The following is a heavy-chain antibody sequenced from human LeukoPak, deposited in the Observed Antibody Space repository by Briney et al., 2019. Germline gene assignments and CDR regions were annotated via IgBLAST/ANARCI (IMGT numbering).Heavy chain of an antibody. CDR2: IIPIFGTV. J-gene: IGHJ3*02. D-gene: IGHD3-22*01. CDR3: ARDYYDSSGYLGDAFDI. Sequence: SVKVSCKASGGTFSSYAISWVRQAPGQGLEWMGGIIPIFGTVNYAQKFQGRVTITADESTSTAYMELSSLRSEDTAVYYCARDYYDSSGYLGDAFDIWGQGTMVTVSS. CDR1: GGTFSSYA. V-gene: IGHV1-69*13.